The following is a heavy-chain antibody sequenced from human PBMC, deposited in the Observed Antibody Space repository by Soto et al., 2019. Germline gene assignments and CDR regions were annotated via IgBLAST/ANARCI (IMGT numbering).Heavy chain of an antibody. V-gene: IGHV4-31*03. D-gene: IGHD2-2*01. CDR3: ARDWGTGFYQLDS. CDR2: IHYSGST. Sequence: SETLSLTCNVSGGSVSSGGYYWSWIRQHPGKGLEWIGYIHYSGSTYYNPSLKSRVTMSIDTSKNLFSLNLSSVTAADTAVYYCARDWGTGFYQLDSWGQGTLVTVSS. CDR1: GGSVSSGGYY. J-gene: IGHJ4*02.